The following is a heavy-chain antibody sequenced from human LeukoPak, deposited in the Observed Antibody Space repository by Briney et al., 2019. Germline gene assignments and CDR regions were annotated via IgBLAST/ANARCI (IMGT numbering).Heavy chain of an antibody. D-gene: IGHD3-10*01. V-gene: IGHV3-48*03. CDR2: ISGSGTSI. CDR1: GLTFSNYE. CDR3: ARETYYGSGSYSDFALDY. Sequence: GGSLRLSCAASGLTFSNYEINWVRQAPGRGLEWISCISGSGTSIYHANSVKGRFTISRDNAKNSVYLQMNSLRAEDTAVYYCARETYYGSGSYSDFALDYWGQGTLVIVSS. J-gene: IGHJ4*02.